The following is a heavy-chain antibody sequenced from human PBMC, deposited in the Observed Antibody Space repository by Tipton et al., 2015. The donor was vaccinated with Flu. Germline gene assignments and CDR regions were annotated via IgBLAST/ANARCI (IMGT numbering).Heavy chain of an antibody. CDR3: ARLSGPGRRIAARDWFDP. CDR1: GGFVSSYY. Sequence: TLSLTCTVSGGFVSSYYWNWIRQPPGKGLEWIGYIYNNQYTKYNPSLKSRVTVSVDPSMSQFSLRLTSVTAADTAVYYCARLSGPGRRIAARDWFDPWGQGTLVTVSS. D-gene: IGHD6-6*01. V-gene: IGHV4-4*09. J-gene: IGHJ5*02. CDR2: IYNNQYT.